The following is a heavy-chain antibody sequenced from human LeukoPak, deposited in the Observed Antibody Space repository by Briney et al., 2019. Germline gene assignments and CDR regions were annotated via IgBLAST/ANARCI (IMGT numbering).Heavy chain of an antibody. CDR2: INTDGSDT. CDR1: GSTFSNYW. Sequence: GGSLRLSCVVSGSTFSNYWMHWVRQPPGKGLVWVSRINTDGSDTSYVHSVSGRFSVSRDNAKNTLYLQMNSLRSEETAVYYCARRGEDGFGYRYWGQGTLVTVSS. CDR3: ARRGEDGFGYRY. V-gene: IGHV3-74*01. J-gene: IGHJ4*02. D-gene: IGHD5-12*01.